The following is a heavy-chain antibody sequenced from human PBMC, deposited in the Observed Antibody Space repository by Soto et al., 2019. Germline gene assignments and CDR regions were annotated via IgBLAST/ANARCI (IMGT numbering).Heavy chain of an antibody. Sequence: VQLVESGGGLVKPGGSLRPSCAAPGFTFSDSYMSWIRQAPGKGLEGVSYITSSGSTIYYADSVKGRFTISRENAKNSLYLQMNSLRAEDTAVYYCARENEQWVAADNWGQGTLVTVSS. CDR1: GFTFSDSY. CDR3: ARENEQWVAADN. D-gene: IGHD6-19*01. CDR2: ITSSGSTI. V-gene: IGHV3-11*01. J-gene: IGHJ4*02.